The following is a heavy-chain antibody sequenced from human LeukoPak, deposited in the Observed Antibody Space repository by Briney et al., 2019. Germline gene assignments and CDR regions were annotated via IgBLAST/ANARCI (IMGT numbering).Heavy chain of an antibody. CDR2: ISTSSSYI. D-gene: IGHD2-2*01. CDR1: GFTFSSYS. CDR3: ARDGGYQLLSPRMDV. V-gene: IGHV3-21*01. J-gene: IGHJ6*03. Sequence: PGGSLRLSCAASGFTFSSYSMNWVRQAPGKGLEWVSFISTSSSYIYYADSVKGRFTISRDNAKNSLYLQMNSLRAEDTAVYYCARDGGYQLLSPRMDVWGKGTTVTISS.